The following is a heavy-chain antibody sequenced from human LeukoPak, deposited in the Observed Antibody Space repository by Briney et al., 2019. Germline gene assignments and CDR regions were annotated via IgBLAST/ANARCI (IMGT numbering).Heavy chain of an antibody. V-gene: IGHV3-23*01. D-gene: IGHD5-12*01. J-gene: IGHJ4*02. CDR2: ISGSGGST. CDR1: GFTFSSYA. CDR3: AEVVGYSGYEEVNY. Sequence: GGSLRLSCAASGFTFSSYAMSWVRQAPGKGLEWVSAISGSGGSTYYADSVKGRFTISRDNSKNTLYLQMNSLRAEDTAVYYCAEVVGYSGYEEVNYWGQGTLVTVSS.